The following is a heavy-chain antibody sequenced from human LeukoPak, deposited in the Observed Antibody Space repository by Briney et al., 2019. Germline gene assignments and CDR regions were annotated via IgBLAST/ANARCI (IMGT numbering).Heavy chain of an antibody. CDR3: ARGQTNRLLWVGELVSNINPFDY. J-gene: IGHJ4*02. CDR1: GYTFSRYG. CDR2: ISGYNGHT. D-gene: IGHD3-10*01. V-gene: IGHV1-18*01. Sequence: ASVKVSCKASGYTFSRYGISWVRQAPGQGLEWMGWISGYNGHTKYAQKVQGRVTMSTGTSTSTVYMELRSLRSDDTGVYYCARGQTNRLLWVGELVSNINPFDYWGQGTLVTVSS.